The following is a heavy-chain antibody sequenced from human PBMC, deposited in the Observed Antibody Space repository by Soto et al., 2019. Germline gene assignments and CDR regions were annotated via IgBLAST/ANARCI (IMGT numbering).Heavy chain of an antibody. Sequence: QLQLQESGPGLLKPSRTLSSTGTFPGGPISRVDYSWSWIRQHPGKGLEWIGTIYYGGSTYYNPSLKSRVTISVDTSKNQFSLKLSSVTAADTAVYYCARWWSGSRQGFDPWGQGTLVTVSS. CDR2: IYYGGST. V-gene: IGHV4-31*03. J-gene: IGHJ5*02. D-gene: IGHD3-3*01. CDR3: ARWWSGSRQGFDP. CDR1: GGPISRVDYS.